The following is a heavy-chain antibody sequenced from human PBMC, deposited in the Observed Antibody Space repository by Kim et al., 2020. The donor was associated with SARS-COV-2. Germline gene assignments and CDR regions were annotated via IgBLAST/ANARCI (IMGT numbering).Heavy chain of an antibody. D-gene: IGHD2-21*01. CDR1: GGSISSSSYY. Sequence: SETLSLTCTVSGGSISSSSYYWGWIRQPPGKGLEWIGSIYYSGSTYYNPSLKSRVTISVDTSRNQFSLKLSSVTAADTAVYYCGRASVNKIPYYFDYWGQETLVTVSS. V-gene: IGHV4-39*07. J-gene: IGHJ4*02. CDR3: GRASVNKIPYYFDY. CDR2: IYYSGST.